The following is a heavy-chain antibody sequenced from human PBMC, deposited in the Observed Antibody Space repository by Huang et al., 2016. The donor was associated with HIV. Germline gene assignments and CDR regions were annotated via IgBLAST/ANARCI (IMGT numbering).Heavy chain of an antibody. Sequence: QVQLRQWGAGLVKPSETLSLTCAVYGGSFSGYYWTWIRQSPGKGLEWTGEIKNIGKTNYQAYLKSRVTISKDTAKNQFSLQLTSVSAADTGVYFCAREKAADSAWYGVYYFDYWGEGALVTVTS. J-gene: IGHJ4*02. CDR2: IKNIGKT. CDR1: GGSFSGYY. D-gene: IGHD6-19*01. V-gene: IGHV4-34*01. CDR3: AREKAADSAWYGVYYFDY.